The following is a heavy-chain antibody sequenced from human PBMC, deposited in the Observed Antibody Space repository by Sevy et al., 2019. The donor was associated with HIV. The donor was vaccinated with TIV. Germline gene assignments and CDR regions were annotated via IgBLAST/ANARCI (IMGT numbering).Heavy chain of an antibody. CDR3: ARGGFPSGDTDY. D-gene: IGHD2-15*01. Sequence: ASVKVSCKASGYTFTSYDINWVRQATGQGLEWMGWMNPNSGNQGYAQKFQGRVTMTRNTSISTAYMELSSLRSEDTAVYYCARGGFPSGDTDYWGQGTLVTVSS. V-gene: IGHV1-8*01. CDR2: MNPNSGNQ. CDR1: GYTFTSYD. J-gene: IGHJ4*02.